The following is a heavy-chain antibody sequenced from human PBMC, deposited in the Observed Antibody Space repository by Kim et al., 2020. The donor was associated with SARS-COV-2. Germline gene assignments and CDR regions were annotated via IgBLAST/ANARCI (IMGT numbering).Heavy chain of an antibody. CDR3: ARDWSSAYDY. D-gene: IGHD6-19*01. CDR2: ISYDGSNK. V-gene: IGHV3-33*05. J-gene: IGHJ4*02. CDR1: GFTFSSHG. Sequence: GGSLRLSCAASGFTFSSHGMHWVRQGPGKGLEWVALISYDGSNKYYADSVKGRFTISRDNSKNTVFLQMNSLRAEDTAVYYCARDWSSAYDYWGQGTMVTVS.